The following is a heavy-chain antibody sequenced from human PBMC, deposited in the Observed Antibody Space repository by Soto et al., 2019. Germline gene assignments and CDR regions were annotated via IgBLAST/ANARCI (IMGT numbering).Heavy chain of an antibody. D-gene: IGHD2-2*01. CDR1: GDNVSSNSAA. CDR2: TYYRSKWYN. J-gene: IGHJ6*02. V-gene: IGHV6-1*01. CDR3: ARVVTAAPKRYYYYYGMNV. Sequence: PSQTLSLTCAISGDNVSSNSAAWNWIRQSPSRGLEWLGRTYYRSKWYNDYAVSVKSRITINPDTSKNQFSLQLNSVTPEDTAVYYCARVVTAAPKRYYYYYGMNVSGQGTKVTVSS.